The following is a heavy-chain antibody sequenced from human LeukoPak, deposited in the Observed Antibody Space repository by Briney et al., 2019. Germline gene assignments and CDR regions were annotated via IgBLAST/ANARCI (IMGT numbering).Heavy chain of an antibody. D-gene: IGHD7-27*01. CDR3: ARLRLTTGEVFDY. J-gene: IGHJ4*02. CDR2: IYYSGST. Sequence: PSETLSLTCTVSGGSISSGSYYWGWIRQPPGKGLEWIGSIYYSGSTYYNPSLKSRVTISVDTSKNQFSLKLSSVTAADTAVYYCARLRLTTGEVFDYWGQGTLVTVSS. V-gene: IGHV4-39*01. CDR1: GGSISSGSYY.